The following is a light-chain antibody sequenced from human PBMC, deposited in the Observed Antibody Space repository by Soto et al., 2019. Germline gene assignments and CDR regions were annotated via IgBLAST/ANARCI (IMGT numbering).Light chain of an antibody. CDR1: QSVSSSY. V-gene: IGKV3-20*01. Sequence: EIVLTQSPGTLSLSPGDRASLSCRASQSVSSSYLAWYQQKPCQAPRLLIYGASSRATGIPERFSGSGSGTDFTLTISRPEPEDFAVYYCQQYGSWTFGQGTQVDIK. J-gene: IGKJ1*01. CDR3: QQYGSWT. CDR2: GAS.